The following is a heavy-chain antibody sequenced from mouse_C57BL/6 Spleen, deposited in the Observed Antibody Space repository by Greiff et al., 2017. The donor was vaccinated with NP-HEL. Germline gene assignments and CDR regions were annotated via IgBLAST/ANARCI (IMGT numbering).Heavy chain of an antibody. CDR1: GYTFTSYW. D-gene: IGHD1-1*01. Sequence: QVQLQQPGAELVMPGASVKLSCKASGYTFTSYWMHWVKQRPGQCLEWIGEIDPSDSYTNYNQKFKGKSTLTVDKSSSTAYMQLSSLTSEDSAVYYCARRLGFITTVDYWGQGTTLTVSS. CDR3: ARRLGFITTVDY. J-gene: IGHJ2*01. V-gene: IGHV1-69*01. CDR2: IDPSDSYT.